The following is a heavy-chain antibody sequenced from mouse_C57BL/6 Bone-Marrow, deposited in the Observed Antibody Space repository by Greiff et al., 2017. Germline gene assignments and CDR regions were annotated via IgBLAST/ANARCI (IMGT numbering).Heavy chain of an antibody. Sequence: VQLQQSGPVLVKPGASVKMSCKASGYTFTDYYMNWVKQSHGKSLEWIGVINPYNGGTSYNQKFKGKATLTVDKSSSTAYMELNSLTSEDSAVYYCERRGYYGSSYYFDYWGQGTTLTVSS. CDR2: INPYNGGT. CDR3: ERRGYYGSSYYFDY. D-gene: IGHD1-1*01. CDR1: GYTFTDYY. J-gene: IGHJ2*01. V-gene: IGHV1-19*01.